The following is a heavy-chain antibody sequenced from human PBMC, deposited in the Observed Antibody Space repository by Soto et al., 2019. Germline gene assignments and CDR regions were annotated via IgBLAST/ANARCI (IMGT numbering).Heavy chain of an antibody. V-gene: IGHV3-23*01. J-gene: IGHJ4*02. Sequence: EVQLLESGGGLVQPGGSLRLSCAASGFTFNSYAMSWVRQAPGRGLEWVSGILGGGGSTYYADSVKGRFTISRDNSKNTLYLQMNSLSAADTAVYYCAKVGSSWDLDPCDYWGQGTLVTVSS. CDR1: GFTFNSYA. CDR2: ILGGGGST. D-gene: IGHD6-13*01. CDR3: AKVGSSWDLDPCDY.